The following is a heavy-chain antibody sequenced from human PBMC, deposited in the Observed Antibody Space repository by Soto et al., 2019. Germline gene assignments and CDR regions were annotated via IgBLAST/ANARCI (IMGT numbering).Heavy chain of an antibody. CDR2: IRSKAYGGTT. D-gene: IGHD3-9*01. V-gene: IGHV3-49*03. CDR3: TRDSVLRYFDWPHPDY. Sequence: LRLSCTASGFTFGDYAMSWFRQAPGKGLEWVGFIRSKAYGGTTEYAASVKGRFTISRDDSKSIAYLQMNSLKTEDTAVYYCTRDSVLRYFDWPHPDYWGQGTLVTVSS. J-gene: IGHJ4*02. CDR1: GFTFGDYA.